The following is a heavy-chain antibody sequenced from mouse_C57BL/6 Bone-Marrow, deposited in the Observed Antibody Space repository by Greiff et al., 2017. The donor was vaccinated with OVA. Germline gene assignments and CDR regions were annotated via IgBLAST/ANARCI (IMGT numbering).Heavy chain of an antibody. CDR1: GYTFTSYW. J-gene: IGHJ2*01. V-gene: IGHV1-69*01. Sequence: QVQLQQPGAELVMPGASVKLSCKASGYTFTSYWMHWVKQRPGQGLEWIGEIDPSDSYTNYNQKFKGKSTVTVDKSSSTAYMQLSSLTSEDSAVYYCARGNYWGQGTTLTVSS. CDR2: IDPSDSYT. CDR3: ARGNY.